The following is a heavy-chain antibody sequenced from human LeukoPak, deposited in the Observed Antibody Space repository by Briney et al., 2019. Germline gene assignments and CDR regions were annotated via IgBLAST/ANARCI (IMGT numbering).Heavy chain of an antibody. Sequence: GGSLRLSCAASGLTVSSNYMTWVRQAPGKGLEWVSTIYSGGSTYYADSVKGRFTISRDNSKNTLHLQMNSLRAEDTAVYYCARVSRGPHPYYYDSSGYMDYWGQGTLVTVSS. J-gene: IGHJ4*02. CDR3: ARVSRGPHPYYYDSSGYMDY. D-gene: IGHD3-22*01. CDR1: GLTVSSNY. V-gene: IGHV3-53*01. CDR2: IYSGGST.